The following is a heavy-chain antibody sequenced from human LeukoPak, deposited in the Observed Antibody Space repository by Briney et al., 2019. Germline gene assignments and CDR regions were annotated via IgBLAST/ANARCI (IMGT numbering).Heavy chain of an antibody. Sequence: SETLSLTCSVSGGSISSSTYYWGWIRQPPGKGLEWIGNIYNSGSTYYNPSLKSRVTISVDTSKNQFSLKLSSVTAADTAVYFCARQVVAVAGTGYFDYWGQGTLVTVSS. V-gene: IGHV4-39*01. CDR1: GGSISSSTYY. CDR3: ARQVVAVAGTGYFDY. D-gene: IGHD6-19*01. CDR2: IYNSGST. J-gene: IGHJ4*02.